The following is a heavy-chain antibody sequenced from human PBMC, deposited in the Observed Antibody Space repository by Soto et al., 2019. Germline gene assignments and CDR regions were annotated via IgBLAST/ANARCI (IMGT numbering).Heavy chain of an antibody. V-gene: IGHV1-2*02. CDR1: GYSFTGYY. CDR2: INPYSGGT. J-gene: IGHJ5*02. Sequence: ASVKVSCKASGYSFTGYYIHWVRQAPRQGLEWLGWINPYSGGTNYAQKLQGRVTMTTDTLVTTAYMELSRLRSDDTAVYYCARSTGYMDVWFDPWGQGTLVTVSS. D-gene: IGHD6-13*01. CDR3: ARSTGYMDVWFDP.